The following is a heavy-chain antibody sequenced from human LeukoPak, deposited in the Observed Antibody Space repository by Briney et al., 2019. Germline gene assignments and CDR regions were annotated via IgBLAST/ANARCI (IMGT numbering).Heavy chain of an antibody. Sequence: SETLSLTCAVYGGYFSGYYWSWIRQRPGKGLEWIGEINHSGSTNYNPSLKSRVTISVDTSKNQFSLKLSSVTAADTAVYYCARGYSRFDYWGQGTLVTVSS. CDR1: GGYFSGYY. D-gene: IGHD4-11*01. CDR2: INHSGST. CDR3: ARGYSRFDY. V-gene: IGHV4-34*01. J-gene: IGHJ4*02.